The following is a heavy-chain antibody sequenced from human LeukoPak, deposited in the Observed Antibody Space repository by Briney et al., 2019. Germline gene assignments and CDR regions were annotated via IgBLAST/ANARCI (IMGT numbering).Heavy chain of an antibody. Sequence: GGSLRLSCAASGFTFSSYWMSWVRQAPGKGVEWVANIKEDGSEKYDVDAVKGRFTISRDNAKNSLYLQMNSLRAEDTAVYYCATEGYYDSREFDYWGQGTLVTVSS. D-gene: IGHD3-22*01. J-gene: IGHJ4*02. CDR3: ATEGYYDSREFDY. V-gene: IGHV3-7*04. CDR2: IKEDGSEK. CDR1: GFTFSSYW.